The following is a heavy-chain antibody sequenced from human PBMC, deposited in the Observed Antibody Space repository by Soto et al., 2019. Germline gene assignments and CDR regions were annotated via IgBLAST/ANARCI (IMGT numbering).Heavy chain of an antibody. J-gene: IGHJ4*02. Sequence: QVQLQESGPGLVKPSQTLSLICTVSGDSMSTGGYYWTWIRQHPGKGLEWIGHIYTTGTTYYSPSLKSQVTMSIDKSSNRFSLNLSSVTAADTAVYYCSGGRGSTPLRDWGPGALVTVSS. CDR3: SGGRGSTPLRD. CDR1: GDSMSTGGYY. V-gene: IGHV4-31*02. D-gene: IGHD6-13*01. CDR2: IYTTGTT.